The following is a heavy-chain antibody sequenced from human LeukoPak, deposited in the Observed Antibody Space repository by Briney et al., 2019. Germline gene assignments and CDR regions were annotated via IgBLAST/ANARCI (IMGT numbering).Heavy chain of an antibody. V-gene: IGHV4-31*03. CDR2: IYYSGTT. D-gene: IGHD5-24*01. CDR1: GGSFSSGAYY. J-gene: IGHJ4*02. Sequence: SQTLPLTCTVSGGSFSSGAYYWSWIRQHPGKGLEWIGYIYYSGTTYYNPSLESRVTISVDTSKNQFSLNLSSVTAADTAVYFCARAGDGYNHDYWGQGTLVTVSS. CDR3: ARAGDGYNHDY.